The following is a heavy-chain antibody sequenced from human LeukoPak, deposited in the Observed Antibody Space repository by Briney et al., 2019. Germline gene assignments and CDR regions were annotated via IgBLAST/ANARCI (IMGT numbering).Heavy chain of an antibody. V-gene: IGHV1-2*02. CDR2: INPNIVGT. Sequence: ASVKVSCKAAGYTFTGYDMHCGRQSPGQGLEGWGGINPNIVGTNSAQNLQPTVTMTTDTSISTASMELRRLRSDDTAVYYCARASGYYSPNPPGMWGQGTLVTVSS. J-gene: IGHJ4*02. CDR1: GYTFTGYD. D-gene: IGHD3-22*01. CDR3: ARASGYYSPNPPGM.